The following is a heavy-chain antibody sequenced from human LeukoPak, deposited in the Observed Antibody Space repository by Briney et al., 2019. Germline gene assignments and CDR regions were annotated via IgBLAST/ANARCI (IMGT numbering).Heavy chain of an antibody. J-gene: IGHJ4*02. Sequence: GGSLRLSCAASGFTFSSYWMHWVRQAPGKGLVWVSRINSDGSSTSYADSVKGRFTISRDNAKNTLYLQMNSLRAEDTAVYYCARLTVVVPAAHFDYWGQGTLVTVSS. V-gene: IGHV3-74*01. CDR2: INSDGSST. D-gene: IGHD2-2*01. CDR1: GFTFSSYW. CDR3: ARLTVVVPAAHFDY.